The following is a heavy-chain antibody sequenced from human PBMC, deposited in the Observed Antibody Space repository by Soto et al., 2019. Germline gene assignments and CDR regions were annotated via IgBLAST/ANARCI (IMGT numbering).Heavy chain of an antibody. V-gene: IGHV3-33*01. D-gene: IGHD6-13*01. CDR1: GLTFSSYG. CDR2: IWYDGSNK. Sequence: QVQLVESGGGVVQPGWSLRLSCAASGLTFSSYGMHWVRQAPGKGLEWVAVIWYDGSNKYYADSVKGRFTISRDNSKNTLYLQMNSLRAEDTAVYYCARSTGYSSSWYVGYYYYGMDVWGQGTTVTVSS. CDR3: ARSTGYSSSWYVGYYYYGMDV. J-gene: IGHJ6*02.